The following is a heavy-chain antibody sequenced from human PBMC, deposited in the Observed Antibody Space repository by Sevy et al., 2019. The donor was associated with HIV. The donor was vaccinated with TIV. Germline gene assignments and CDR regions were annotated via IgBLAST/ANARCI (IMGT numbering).Heavy chain of an antibody. D-gene: IGHD1-26*01. CDR3: AKDKEGATTLDLFDY. CDR2: ISGSGGST. Sequence: GWSLRLSCAASGFTFSSYAMSWVRQAPGKGLEWVSAISGSGGSTYYADSVKGRFTISRDNSKNTLYLQMNSLRAEDTAVYYCAKDKEGATTLDLFDYWGQGTLVTVSS. J-gene: IGHJ4*02. CDR1: GFTFSSYA. V-gene: IGHV3-23*01.